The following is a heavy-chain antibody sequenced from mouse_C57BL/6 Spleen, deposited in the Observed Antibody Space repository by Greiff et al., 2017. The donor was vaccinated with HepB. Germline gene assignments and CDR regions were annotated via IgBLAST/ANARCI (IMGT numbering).Heavy chain of an antibody. V-gene: IGHV14-2*01. CDR3: ARSRGGSSPFDY. J-gene: IGHJ2*01. CDR2: IDPEDGET. CDR1: GFNIKDYY. D-gene: IGHD1-1*01. Sequence: EVQLQQSGAELVKPGASVKLSCTASGFNIKDYYMHWVKQRTEQGLEWIGRIDPEDGETKYVPKFQGKATITADTSSNTAYLQLSSLTSEDTAVYYWARSRGGSSPFDYWGQGTTLTVSS.